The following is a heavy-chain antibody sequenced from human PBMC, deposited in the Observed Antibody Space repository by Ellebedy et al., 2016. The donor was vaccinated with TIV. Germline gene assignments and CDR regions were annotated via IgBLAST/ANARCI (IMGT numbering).Heavy chain of an antibody. D-gene: IGHD2-15*01. J-gene: IGHJ4*02. CDR2: ISYDGSNK. CDR3: AHYCSGGSCYDPFDY. CDR1: GFTFSSYA. Sequence: GESLKISCAASGFTFSSYAMHWVRQAPGKGLEWVAVISYDGSNKYYADSVKGRFTISRDNSKNTLYLQMNSLRAEDTAVYYCAHYCSGGSCYDPFDYWGQGTLVTVSS. V-gene: IGHV3-30-3*01.